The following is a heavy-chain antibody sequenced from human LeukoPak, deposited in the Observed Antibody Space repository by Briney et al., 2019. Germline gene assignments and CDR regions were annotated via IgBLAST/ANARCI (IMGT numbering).Heavy chain of an antibody. V-gene: IGHV3-21*01. D-gene: IGHD1-26*01. CDR1: GFTFDDYS. J-gene: IGHJ4*02. CDR3: ARDRVPRATRGTFDY. Sequence: PGGSLRLSCVASGFTFDDYSLNWVRQAPGKGLEWVAAISSSSDYIYYADSMRGRFTISRDNAKNSLYLQMHSLRVEDTALYYCARDRVPRATRGTFDYWGQGTPVNVSS. CDR2: ISSSSDYI.